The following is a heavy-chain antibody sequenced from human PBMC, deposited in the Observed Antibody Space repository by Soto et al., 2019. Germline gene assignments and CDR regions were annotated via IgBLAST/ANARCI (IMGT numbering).Heavy chain of an antibody. CDR1: GFSLRTSGVG. Sequence: SGPTLVNPTQTLTVTCTFSGFSLRTSGVGVGWIRQPPGKALQWVALGYWDGDERYNPSLKNRLTITKDTSKNQVVLTLSDVEPVDTATYHCAHMKVCTNGVCYDGSGYYAYDYWGQGLLVTVSS. V-gene: IGHV2-5*02. D-gene: IGHD2-8*01. CDR2: GYWDGDE. CDR3: AHMKVCTNGVCYDGSGYYAYDY. J-gene: IGHJ4*02.